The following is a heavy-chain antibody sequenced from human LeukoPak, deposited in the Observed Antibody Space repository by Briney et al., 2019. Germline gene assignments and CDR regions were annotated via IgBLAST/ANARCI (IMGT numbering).Heavy chain of an antibody. CDR1: GASISSGSYY. J-gene: IGHJ4*02. CDR3: ARMVRRLERLNIGGSGDYATIYYFDY. CDR2: IYTSGST. D-gene: IGHD4-17*01. Sequence: NPSETLSLTCTVSGASISSGSYYWSWIRQPAGKGLEWIGRIYTSGSTNYNPSLKSRVTISVDTSKNQFSLRLSSVTAADTAVYYCARMVRRLERLNIGGSGDYATIYYFDYWGQGTLVTVSS. V-gene: IGHV4-61*02.